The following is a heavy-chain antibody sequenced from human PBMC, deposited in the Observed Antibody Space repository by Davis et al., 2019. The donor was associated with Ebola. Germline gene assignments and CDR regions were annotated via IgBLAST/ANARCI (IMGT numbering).Heavy chain of an antibody. CDR3: ARAGPWYYYGSGSYFPHETRYGMDV. V-gene: IGHV1-18*01. CDR1: GYTFTSYG. D-gene: IGHD3-10*01. J-gene: IGHJ6*02. Sequence: ASVKVSCKASGYTFTSYGISWVRQAPGQGLEWMGWISAYNGNTNYAQKLQGRVTMTTDTSTSTAYMELRSLRSDDTAVYYCARAGPWYYYGSGSYFPHETRYGMDVWGQGTTVTVSS. CDR2: ISAYNGNT.